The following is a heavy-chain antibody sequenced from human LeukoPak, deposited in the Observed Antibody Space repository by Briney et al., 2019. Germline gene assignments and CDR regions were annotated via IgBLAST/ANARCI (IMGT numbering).Heavy chain of an antibody. D-gene: IGHD3-16*01. J-gene: IGHJ4*02. CDR3: AKGGSSGVMAPAAE. Sequence: GGSLRLSCAASGFTFSSYSMHWVRQAPGKGLEWVAVISYDGSNKFYADSVKGRFTISRDNSKNTLYLQMNSLRAEDTTVYYCAKGGSSGVMAPAAEWGQGTLVTVSS. CDR2: ISYDGSNK. V-gene: IGHV3-30*18. CDR1: GFTFSSYS.